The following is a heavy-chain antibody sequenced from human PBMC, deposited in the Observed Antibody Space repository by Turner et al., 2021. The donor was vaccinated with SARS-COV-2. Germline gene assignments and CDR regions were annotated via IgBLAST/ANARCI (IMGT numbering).Heavy chain of an antibody. J-gene: IGHJ4*02. D-gene: IGHD2-15*01. CDR3: ATRIVVVVTATNAFDY. Sequence: QLQLVPSVGCVVKPGRSRRLSCAPPGFTCSSYPMLWVRQAPRKGVEWVVVISYDGSNKYYENSVKGRFNISRDNSKNTLYLKMNSLRAEDTAVYYCATRIVVVVTATNAFDYWGQGTLVTVSS. CDR2: ISYDGSNK. V-gene: IGHV3-30*03. CDR1: GFTCSSYP.